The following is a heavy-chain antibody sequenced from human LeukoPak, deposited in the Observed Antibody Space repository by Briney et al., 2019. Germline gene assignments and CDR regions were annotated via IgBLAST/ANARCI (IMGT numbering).Heavy chain of an antibody. D-gene: IGHD3-10*01. V-gene: IGHV3-30-3*01. CDR2: ISYDGSNK. Sequence: GGSLRLSCAASGFTFSSYAMHWVRQAPGKGLEWVAVISYDGSNKYYADSVKGRFTISRDNSKNTLYLQMNSLRAEDTAVYYCARDWGFRELRDVNWFDPWGQGTLVTVSS. CDR3: ARDWGFRELRDVNWFDP. J-gene: IGHJ5*02. CDR1: GFTFSSYA.